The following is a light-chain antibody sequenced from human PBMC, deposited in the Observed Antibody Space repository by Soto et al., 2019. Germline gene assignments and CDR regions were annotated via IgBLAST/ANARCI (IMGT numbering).Light chain of an antibody. CDR3: KKYGSSPIT. CDR2: GAS. J-gene: IGKJ5*01. Sequence: EIVMTQSPATLSVSPGEIATLSCRASQSVSSNLAWYQQKPGQDHRLLIYGASTRATGIPARFSGSGSGTEFTLTIRSLQSEDFAVYYCKKYGSSPITFGKGTRREIK. V-gene: IGKV3-15*01. CDR1: QSVSSN.